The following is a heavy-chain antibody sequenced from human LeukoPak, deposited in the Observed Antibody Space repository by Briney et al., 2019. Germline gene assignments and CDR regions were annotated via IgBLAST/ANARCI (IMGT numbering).Heavy chain of an antibody. CDR2: LYSGSDT. CDR1: GFSVSLNY. CDR3: AKDPGAHDKHFDH. D-gene: IGHD3-10*01. J-gene: IGHJ4*02. V-gene: IGHV3-53*05. Sequence: GGSLRLSCAASGFSVSLNYMNWVRQAPGKGLEWVSILYSGSDTYYADSVKGRFTISRDSSKNTLYLQMNSLRAEDTAVYYCAKDPGAHDKHFDHWGQGTLVTVSS.